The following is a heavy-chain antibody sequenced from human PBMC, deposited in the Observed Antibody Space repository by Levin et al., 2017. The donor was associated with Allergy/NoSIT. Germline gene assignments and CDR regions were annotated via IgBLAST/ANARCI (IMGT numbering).Heavy chain of an antibody. J-gene: IGHJ6*03. CDR2: IHYSGIT. V-gene: IGHV4-31*03. CDR1: GGSISSGTFF. Sequence: SETLSLTCTVSGGSISSGTFFCSWIRQHPGKGLEWIGHIHYSGITHYNPSLKSRLSASVDTSKNQFSLKLTSVTAADTAVYYCARAVWDSLYHYHYMDVWGKGTTVTVSS. D-gene: IGHD1-26*01. CDR3: ARAVWDSLYHYHYMDV.